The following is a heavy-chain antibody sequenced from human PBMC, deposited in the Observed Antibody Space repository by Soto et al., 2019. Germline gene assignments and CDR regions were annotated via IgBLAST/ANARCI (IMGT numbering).Heavy chain of an antibody. V-gene: IGHV3-9*01. D-gene: IGHD6-6*01. Sequence: EVQLVESGGGLVQPGRSLRLSCAASGFTFDDYAMHWVRQAPGKGLEWVSGISWNSGSIGYADSVKGRFTISRDNAKNSLYLQVNSLRAEDTALYYCAKDRGEQLVLMFDYWGQGTLVTVSS. J-gene: IGHJ4*02. CDR3: AKDRGEQLVLMFDY. CDR2: ISWNSGSI. CDR1: GFTFDDYA.